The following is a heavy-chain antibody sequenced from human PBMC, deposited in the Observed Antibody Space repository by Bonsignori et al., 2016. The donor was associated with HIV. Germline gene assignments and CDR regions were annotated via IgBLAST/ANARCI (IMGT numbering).Heavy chain of an antibody. CDR3: IHKIGYCSRTSCFGYYGLDV. D-gene: IGHD2-15*01. CDR2: IYGNDDK. CDR1: GFSLKAHSEA. J-gene: IGHJ6*02. V-gene: IGHV2-5*04. Sequence: QITLKESGPSLVKPTQTLTLTCAFSGFSLKAHSEAVGWLRQPPGKAPEWLAFIYGNDDKRYSTSLPYRLTISKDTSKNEVVLTVTDIDSSDTGTYYCIHKIGYCSRTSCFGYYGLDVWGPGTTVTVSS.